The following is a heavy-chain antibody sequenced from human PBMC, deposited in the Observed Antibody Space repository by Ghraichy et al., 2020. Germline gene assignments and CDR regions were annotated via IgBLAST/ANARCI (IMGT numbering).Heavy chain of an antibody. CDR3: ARAIYYDDSSDLGYYFDC. CDR2: MKQDGSEK. CDR1: GFTFRSYW. Sequence: GGSLRLSCAASGFTFRSYWMSWVRQAPGKGLEWVANMKQDGSEKYYVDSVKGRFTISRDNAKNSLYLQLNSLRAEDTAMYYCARAIYYDDSSDLGYYFDCWGQGTLVTVSS. V-gene: IGHV3-7*03. D-gene: IGHD3-22*01. J-gene: IGHJ4*02.